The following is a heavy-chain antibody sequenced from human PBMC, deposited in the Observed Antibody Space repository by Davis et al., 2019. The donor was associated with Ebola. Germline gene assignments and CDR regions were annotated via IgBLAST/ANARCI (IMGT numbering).Heavy chain of an antibody. D-gene: IGHD3-3*01. CDR2: ISAYNGNT. Sequence: ASVKVSCKASGYTFTGYYMHWVRQAPGQGLEWMGWISAYNGNTNYAQKLQGRVTMTTDTSTSTAYMELRSLRSDDTAVYYCARDMCYDFWSGYYLCPAFDIWGQGTMVTVSS. V-gene: IGHV1-18*04. J-gene: IGHJ3*02. CDR1: GYTFTGYY. CDR3: ARDMCYDFWSGYYLCPAFDI.